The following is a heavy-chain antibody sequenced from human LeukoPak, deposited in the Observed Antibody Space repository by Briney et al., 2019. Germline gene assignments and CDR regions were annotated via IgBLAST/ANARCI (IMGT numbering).Heavy chain of an antibody. CDR3: ASHSSTSCVNCFDY. J-gene: IGHJ4*02. D-gene: IGHD2-2*01. V-gene: IGHV4-30-4*08. CDR1: GGSISSGDYY. Sequence: SETLSLTCTVSGGSISSGDYYWSWIRQPPGKGLEWIGYNYYSGSTYYNPSLKSRVTISVDTSKNQFSLKLSSVTAADTAVYYCASHSSTSCVNCFDYWGQGTLVTVSS. CDR2: NYYSGST.